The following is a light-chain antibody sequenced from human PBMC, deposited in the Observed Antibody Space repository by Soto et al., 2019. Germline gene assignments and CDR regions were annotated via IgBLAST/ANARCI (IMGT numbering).Light chain of an antibody. CDR1: SSDLAIYNY. CDR2: HVT. J-gene: IGLJ1*01. Sequence: QSALPQPASGSGSPGQSMTISCTGTSSDLAIYNYVSWYQQQPGKAPKLMTYHVTNRPSGVANRFSGSRSGNTASLTTSGLQAEDEADYYCSSYTDSSNYVFGNGTKGIVL. V-gene: IGLV2-14*03. CDR3: SSYTDSSNYV.